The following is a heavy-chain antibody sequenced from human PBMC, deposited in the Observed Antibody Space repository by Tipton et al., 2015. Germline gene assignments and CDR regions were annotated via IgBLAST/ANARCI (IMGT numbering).Heavy chain of an antibody. D-gene: IGHD2-2*01. V-gene: IGHV4-59*01. CDR2: IYYNGNT. J-gene: IGHJ4*02. Sequence: TLSLTCSISGGSINYYYWSWIRQPPGKGLEWMGYIYYNGNTNYNPSLKSRVTISLDTSKNEVYLNLGSVTAADTAVYYCARDRVASYAFDDWAREPWSPSPQ. CDR1: GGSINYYY. CDR3: ARDRVASYAFDD.